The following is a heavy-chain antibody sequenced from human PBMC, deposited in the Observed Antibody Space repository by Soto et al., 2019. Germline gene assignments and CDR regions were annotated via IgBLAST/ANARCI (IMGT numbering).Heavy chain of an antibody. J-gene: IGHJ4*02. CDR1: GFLFTSHW. Sequence: GGSLRLSCAASGFLFTSHWMTWVRQAPGKGLEWVANIHQDGNERYYADSVKGRFTISRDNTRDTLFLQMNYLSAEDTAVYYCARDGSGLYYDTSGYRAYFFDLWCQGPLVTVS. CDR3: ARDGSGLYYDTSGYRAYFFDL. V-gene: IGHV3-7*01. CDR2: IHQDGNER. D-gene: IGHD3-22*01.